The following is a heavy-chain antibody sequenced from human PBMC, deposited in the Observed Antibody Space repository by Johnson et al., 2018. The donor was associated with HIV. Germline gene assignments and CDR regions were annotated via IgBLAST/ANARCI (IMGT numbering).Heavy chain of an antibody. Sequence: VQLVESGGGVVQPGRSLRLSCAASGFTFSSYAMHWVRQAPGKGLEGVAVISYDGRNKYYADSVKGRFTISRDNSKITLYLQMNRRRAEDTAVYYCAKIAAAAGLKDAFDMWGQGTMVTVSS. CDR3: AKIAAAAGLKDAFDM. D-gene: IGHD6-13*01. CDR1: GFTFSSYA. V-gene: IGHV3-30*04. J-gene: IGHJ3*02. CDR2: ISYDGRNK.